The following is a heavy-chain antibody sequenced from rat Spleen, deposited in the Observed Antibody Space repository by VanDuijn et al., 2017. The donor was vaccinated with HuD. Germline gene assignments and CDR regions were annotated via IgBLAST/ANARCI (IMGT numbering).Heavy chain of an antibody. CDR2: ISYDGSRT. CDR3: ARQWDY. V-gene: IGHV5-29*01. J-gene: IGHJ2*01. Sequence: EVQLVESDGGLVRPGRSLKLSCAASGFTFSNYGMAWVRQAPTKGLEWVAVISYDGSRTYYRDSVKGRFTISRDNAKTTLYLQMDSLRSEDTATYYCARQWDYWGQGVMVTVSS. CDR1: GFTFSNYG.